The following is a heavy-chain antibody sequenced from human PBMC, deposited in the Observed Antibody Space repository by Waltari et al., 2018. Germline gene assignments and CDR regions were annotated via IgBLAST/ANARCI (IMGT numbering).Heavy chain of an antibody. CDR1: GGSISSYY. J-gene: IGHJ6*02. Sequence: QVQLQESGPGLVKPSETLSLTCTVSGGSISSYYWSWIRQPPGKGLEWIGYIYYSGSTNYNPSLKSRVTRSVDTSKNQCSLKRSSVTAADTAVYYCAGPLFSKAAAGMRNYYYGMDVWGQGTTVTVSS. CDR3: AGPLFSKAAAGMRNYYYGMDV. D-gene: IGHD6-13*01. CDR2: IYYSGST. V-gene: IGHV4-59*01.